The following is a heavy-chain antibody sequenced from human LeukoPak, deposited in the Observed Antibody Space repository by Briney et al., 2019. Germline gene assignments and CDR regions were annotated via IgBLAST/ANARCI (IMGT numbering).Heavy chain of an antibody. J-gene: IGHJ4*02. CDR1: GFTFSSYS. D-gene: IGHD3-9*01. Sequence: GGSLRLSCASSGFTFSSYSMNWVRQAPGKGLEWVSSISSSSSYIYYADSVKGRFTISRDNAKNSLYLQMNSLRAEDTAAYYCARDTPDKDFDYWGQGTLVTVSS. CDR2: ISSSSSYI. V-gene: IGHV3-21*01. CDR3: ARDTPDKDFDY.